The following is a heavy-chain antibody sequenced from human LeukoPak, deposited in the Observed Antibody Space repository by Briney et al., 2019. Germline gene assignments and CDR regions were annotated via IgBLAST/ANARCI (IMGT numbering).Heavy chain of an antibody. Sequence: PSQTLSLTCAISGDGVSSNSAAWNWIRQSPSRGLEWLGRTYYRSRWYNDYAVSGKSRITINADTSKNQFSLQLNSVTPEDTAVYYCARDRPTTLNNWFDPWGQGTLVTVSS. CDR1: GDGVSSNSAA. V-gene: IGHV6-1*01. CDR2: TYYRSRWYN. J-gene: IGHJ5*02. D-gene: IGHD1-7*01. CDR3: ARDRPTTLNNWFDP.